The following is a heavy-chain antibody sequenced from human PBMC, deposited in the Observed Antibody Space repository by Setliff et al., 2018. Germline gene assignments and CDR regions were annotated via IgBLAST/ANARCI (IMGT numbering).Heavy chain of an antibody. CDR2: IYYNGTT. CDR1: GGSISSNY. V-gene: IGHV4-59*01. CDR3: AKVLAIFGVVTDIGFYFDY. Sequence: KPSETLSLTCSVSGGSISSNYWSWIRQSPGKGLEWIGYIYYNGTTRYSPSLKSRVTISVDTSKNQISLKLTSVTAADTAIYYCAKVLAIFGVVTDIGFYFDYWGQGSLVTVSS. D-gene: IGHD3-3*01. J-gene: IGHJ4*02.